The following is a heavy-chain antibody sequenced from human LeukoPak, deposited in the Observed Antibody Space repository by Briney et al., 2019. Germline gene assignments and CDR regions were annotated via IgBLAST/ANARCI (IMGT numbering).Heavy chain of an antibody. CDR2: ISSSSINT. D-gene: IGHD3-22*01. CDR3: ARARNYYDTSGYYYFDY. J-gene: IGHJ4*02. Sequence: GGSLRLSCAASGFTFSGYALNWVRQAPGKGLEWLSYISSSSINTNHADSVKGRFTISRDNAKNSLYLQMNSLRAEDTAVYYCARARNYYDTSGYYYFDYWGQGTLVTVSS. CDR1: GFTFSGYA. V-gene: IGHV3-48*04.